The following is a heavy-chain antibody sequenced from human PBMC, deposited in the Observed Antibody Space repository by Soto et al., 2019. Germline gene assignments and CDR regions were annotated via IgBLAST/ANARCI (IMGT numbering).Heavy chain of an antibody. J-gene: IGHJ4*02. CDR1: GGSISSYY. CDR2: IYYSGST. CDR3: ARAYGGYAED. D-gene: IGHD5-12*01. V-gene: IGHV4-59*01. Sequence: SETLSLTCTVSGGSISSYYWSWIRQPPGKGLEWIGYIYYSGSTNYNPSLKSRVTISVDTSKNQFSLKLSSVTAADTAGYYCARAYGGYAEDWGQGAVVTGSS.